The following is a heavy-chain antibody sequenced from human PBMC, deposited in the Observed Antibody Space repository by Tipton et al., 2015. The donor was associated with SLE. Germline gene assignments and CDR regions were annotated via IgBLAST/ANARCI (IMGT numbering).Heavy chain of an antibody. V-gene: IGHV4-59*02. J-gene: IGHJ3*01. CDR3: AGGDPNYDSSAYLIPDGDALDF. D-gene: IGHD3-22*01. Sequence: TLSLTCTVSGGSVSSNYWSWIRQPPGKGLEWIGYIDYRDITNYNPSLKSRVTMSIDTSKNQFSLKLSSVTAADTAVYYCAGGDPNYDSSAYLIPDGDALDFWGQGTMVTVSS. CDR1: GGSVSSNY. CDR2: IDYRDIT.